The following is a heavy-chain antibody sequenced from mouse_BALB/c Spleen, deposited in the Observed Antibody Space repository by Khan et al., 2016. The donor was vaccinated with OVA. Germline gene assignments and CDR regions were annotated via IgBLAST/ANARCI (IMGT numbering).Heavy chain of an antibody. CDR1: GFSLTNYG. D-gene: IGHD1-1*02. Sequence: QVQLKQSGPGLVQPSQSLSITCTVSGFSLTNYGVHWVRQSPGKGLEWLGVIWSGGITDYNATSISRLTISKDISKSQVFFKMNSLQANDTAIYYCAKNRNGYFDYWGQGTTRTVSS. CDR3: AKNRNGYFDY. J-gene: IGHJ2*01. CDR2: IWSGGIT. V-gene: IGHV2-2*02.